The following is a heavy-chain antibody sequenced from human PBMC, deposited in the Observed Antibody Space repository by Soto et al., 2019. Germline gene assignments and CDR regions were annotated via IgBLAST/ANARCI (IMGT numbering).Heavy chain of an antibody. J-gene: IGHJ4*02. Sequence: GGSLRLSCAASGLSFSSYAMSWVRQAPGKGLEWVSAISGSGGSTYYADSVKGRFTISRDNSKNTLYLQMNSLRAEDTAVYYYAKKTVPGLWSGGSCHFDYWGQGTLVTVSS. CDR3: AKKTVPGLWSGGSCHFDY. D-gene: IGHD2-15*01. CDR2: ISGSGGST. CDR1: GLSFSSYA. V-gene: IGHV3-23*01.